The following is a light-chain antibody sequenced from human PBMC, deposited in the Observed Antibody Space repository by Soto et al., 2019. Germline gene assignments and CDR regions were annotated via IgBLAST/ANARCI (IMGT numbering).Light chain of an antibody. V-gene: IGKV3-11*01. J-gene: IGKJ4*01. CDR2: DAS. Sequence: EIVLTQSPATLSLSPGERATLSCRASQSVSSSLDWYQQKPCQAPRLLIYDASNRATGIPARFSGSGSGTDFTLTISSLEPEDFAVYYCQQRSNCPLSFGGGTKVEIK. CDR1: QSVSSS. CDR3: QQRSNCPLS.